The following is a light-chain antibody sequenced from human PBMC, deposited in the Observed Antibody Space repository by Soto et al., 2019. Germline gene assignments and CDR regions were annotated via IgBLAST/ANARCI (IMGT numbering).Light chain of an antibody. Sequence: SYELTQPPSVSVAPGQTATISCGENNIDSRTVHWYQQKPGQAPLLVVYDNSFRPSGIPNRFSGSNSGNTATLTIGRVEAGDEADYYCQVWDNVDDHIYVFGTGTKVTV. CDR2: DNS. CDR3: QVWDNVDDHIYV. J-gene: IGLJ1*01. V-gene: IGLV3-21*02. CDR1: NIDSRT.